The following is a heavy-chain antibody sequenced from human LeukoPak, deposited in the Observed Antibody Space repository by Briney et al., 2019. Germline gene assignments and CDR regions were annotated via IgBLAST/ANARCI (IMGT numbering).Heavy chain of an antibody. CDR2: ISGSGGST. D-gene: IGHD6-13*01. V-gene: IGHV3-23*01. Sequence: GGSLRLSCAASGFTFSSSAMSWVRQTPGKGLEWVSDISGSGGSTYYANSVKGRFTISRDNSKNTLFLQMNSLRAEDTAVYYCAKSLSNSWSYFDYGGQGTLVPVSS. J-gene: IGHJ4*02. CDR1: GFTFSSSA. CDR3: AKSLSNSWSYFDY.